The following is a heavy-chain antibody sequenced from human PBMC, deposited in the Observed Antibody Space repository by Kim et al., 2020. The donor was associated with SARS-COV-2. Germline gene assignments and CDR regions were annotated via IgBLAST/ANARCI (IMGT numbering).Heavy chain of an antibody. CDR2: IYSSGST. CDR3: ASWPGLDH. Sequence: SETLSLTCIVSGVSVSSGGHYWTWIRQHPGKGLEWIGNIYSSGSTSYNPSLKSRVKISIDTSKNQFSLKLRSVTAADTAVYYCASWPGLDHWVPGTLVSV. V-gene: IGHV4-31*02. CDR1: GVSVSSGGHY. J-gene: IGHJ4*02. D-gene: IGHD3-10*01.